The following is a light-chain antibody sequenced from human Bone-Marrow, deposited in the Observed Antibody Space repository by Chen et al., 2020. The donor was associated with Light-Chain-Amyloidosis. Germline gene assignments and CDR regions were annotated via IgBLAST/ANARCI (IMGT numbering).Light chain of an antibody. J-gene: IGLJ3*02. CDR1: NIGSTS. Sequence: SYVLTQPSSVSVAPGQTATIVCGRNNIGSTSVHWYQQTPGQAPLLVVYDDSDRPSGIPERLSGSNSGNTATLTISRVEAGDEADYYCQVWDRSSDRPVFGGGTKLTVL. V-gene: IGLV3-21*02. CDR3: QVWDRSSDRPV. CDR2: DDS.